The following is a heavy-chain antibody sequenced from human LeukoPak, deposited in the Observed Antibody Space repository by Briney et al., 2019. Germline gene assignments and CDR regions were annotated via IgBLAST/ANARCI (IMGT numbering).Heavy chain of an antibody. Sequence: GGSLRLSCAASGFTFSSYAMNWVRQAPGKGLEWVAVLSSDGSNENYADSVKGRFTVSRDNSKGTLSLQMNTLRLEDTAVYYCAREKYCTPTDCLHGRFYFEYWGQGALVTVSS. CDR1: GFTFSSYA. D-gene: IGHD2-8*01. CDR3: AREKYCTPTDCLHGRFYFEY. J-gene: IGHJ4*02. CDR2: LSSDGSNE. V-gene: IGHV3-30*04.